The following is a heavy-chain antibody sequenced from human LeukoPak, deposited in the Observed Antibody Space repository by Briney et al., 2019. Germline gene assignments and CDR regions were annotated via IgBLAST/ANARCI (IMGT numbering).Heavy chain of an antibody. CDR2: ISAYNGNT. V-gene: IGHV1-18*01. Sequence: ASVKVSCTASGYTFTSYGISWVRQAPGQGLEWMGWISAYNGNTNYAQKLQGRVTMTTDTSTSTAYMELRSLRSDDTAVYYCARDRWGSIAARRELDYWGQGTLVTVSS. CDR1: GYTFTSYG. J-gene: IGHJ4*02. CDR3: ARDRWGSIAARRELDY. D-gene: IGHD6-6*01.